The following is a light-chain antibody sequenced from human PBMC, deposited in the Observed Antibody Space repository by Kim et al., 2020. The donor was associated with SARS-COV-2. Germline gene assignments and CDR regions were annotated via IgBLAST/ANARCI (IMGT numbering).Light chain of an antibody. CDR2: GAS. CDR1: ESVSSDY. J-gene: IGKJ4*01. V-gene: IGKV3-20*01. Sequence: SPGERATLSCRASESVSSDYLAWYQQKPGQAPGLLMYGASNRATGIPDRFSGSGSRTDFTLTISRLEPEDFAVYYCQHYGTSPLTFGGGTKVDIK. CDR3: QHYGTSPLT.